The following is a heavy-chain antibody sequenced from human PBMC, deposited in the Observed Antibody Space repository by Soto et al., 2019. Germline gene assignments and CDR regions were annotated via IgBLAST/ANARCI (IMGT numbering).Heavy chain of an antibody. CDR3: ARDSVSGSGSHKGYYYYYYGMDV. D-gene: IGHD3-10*01. J-gene: IGHJ6*02. CDR2: ISYDGSNK. V-gene: IGHV3-30-3*01. CDR1: GFTFSSYA. Sequence: QVQLVESGGGVVQPGRSLRLSCAASGFTFSSYAMHWVRQAPGKGLEWVAVISYDGSNKYYADSVKGRFTISRDNSKNTLYLYLQMNSLRAEDTAVYYGARDSVSGSGSHKGYYYYYYGMDVWGQGTTVTVSS.